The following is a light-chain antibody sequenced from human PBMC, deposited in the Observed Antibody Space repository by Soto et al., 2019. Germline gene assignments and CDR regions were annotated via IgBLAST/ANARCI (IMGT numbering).Light chain of an antibody. CDR3: QQYNSYSLT. CDR1: QSISSW. J-gene: IGKJ1*01. Sequence: DIPMTQSPSTLSASVGDRVTITCRASQSISSWLAWYQQKPGKAPKLLIYNASSLDSGVPSRFSGSGSGTEFTLTISRLQPDDFATYYCQQYNSYSLTFGQGTKVEIK. CDR2: NAS. V-gene: IGKV1-5*03.